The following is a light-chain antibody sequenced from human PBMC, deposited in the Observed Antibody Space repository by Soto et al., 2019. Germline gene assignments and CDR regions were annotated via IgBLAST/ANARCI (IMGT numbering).Light chain of an antibody. CDR2: GAS. CDR3: HLYGASPPT. Sequence: EFVLTQSPGTLSLSPGERATLSCRSSQSVSSSDLAWYQQKPGQAPRLLISGASGRATGIPDRFSASGSGTDFTLTISRLEPEESAVFYCHLYGASPPTFGQGTKVDIK. J-gene: IGKJ1*01. V-gene: IGKV3-20*01. CDR1: QSVSSSD.